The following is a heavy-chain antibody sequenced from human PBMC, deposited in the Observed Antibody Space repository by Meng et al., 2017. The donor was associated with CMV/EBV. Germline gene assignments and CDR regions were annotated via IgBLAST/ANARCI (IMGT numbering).Heavy chain of an antibody. J-gene: IGHJ6*02. CDR2: IIPIFGTA. D-gene: IGHD6-6*01. CDR3: ARRGSSPPPARNRAGYYYYHGMDV. Sequence: SVKVSCKASGGTFSSYAISWVRQAPGQGLEWMGGIIPIFGTANYAQKFQGRVTITTDESTSTAYMELSSLRSEDTAVYYCARRGSSPPPARNRAGYYYYHGMDVWGQGTTVTVSS. CDR1: GGTFSSYA. V-gene: IGHV1-69*05.